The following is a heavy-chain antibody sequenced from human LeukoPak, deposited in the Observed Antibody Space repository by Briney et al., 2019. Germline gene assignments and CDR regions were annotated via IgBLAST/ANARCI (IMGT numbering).Heavy chain of an antibody. Sequence: GASVEVSCKASGYTFTGYYMHWVRQAPGQGLEWMGRINPNSGGTNYAQKFQGWVTMTRDTSISTAYMELSRLRSDDTAVYYCARSPIEQWLSPPFDPWGQGTLVTVSS. V-gene: IGHV1-2*04. J-gene: IGHJ5*02. D-gene: IGHD6-19*01. CDR2: INPNSGGT. CDR1: GYTFTGYY. CDR3: ARSPIEQWLSPPFDP.